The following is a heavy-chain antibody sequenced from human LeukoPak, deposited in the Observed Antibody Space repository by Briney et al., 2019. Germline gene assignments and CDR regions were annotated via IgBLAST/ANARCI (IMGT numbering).Heavy chain of an antibody. CDR1: VFTVSSNY. D-gene: IGHD1-26*01. V-gene: IGHV3-53*01. CDR3: ARGGSYLSAFDI. J-gene: IGHJ3*02. Sequence: GGSLRLSCAASVFTVSSNYMSWVRQAPGKGLECVSIIYCGGSTFYADSGKGRFTISRDNSKNTLYLQMNRLSAEDTAVYYCARGGSYLSAFDIWGQGTMVTVSS. CDR2: IYCGGST.